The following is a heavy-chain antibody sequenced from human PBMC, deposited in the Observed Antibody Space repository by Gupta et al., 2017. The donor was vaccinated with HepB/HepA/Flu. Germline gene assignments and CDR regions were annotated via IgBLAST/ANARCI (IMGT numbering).Heavy chain of an antibody. CDR2: IYYSGST. Sequence: QVQLQESGPGLVKPSQTLSLTCTVSGGSISSGGYYWSWIRQHPGKGREWIGYIYYSGSTYDNPALKSRVTISVDTSKNQCSLKLSSVTAADTAVYYCARGCRGEPDAFDIWGQGTMVTVSS. V-gene: IGHV4-31*03. J-gene: IGHJ3*02. CDR1: GGSISSGGYY. CDR3: ARGCRGEPDAFDI. D-gene: IGHD1-14*01.